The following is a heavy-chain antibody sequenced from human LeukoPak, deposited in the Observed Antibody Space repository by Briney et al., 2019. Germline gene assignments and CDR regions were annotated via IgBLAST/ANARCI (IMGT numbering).Heavy chain of an antibody. D-gene: IGHD3-9*01. V-gene: IGHV3-21*01. CDR1: GFTFSTSA. Sequence: GGSLRLSCAASGFTFSTSAMNWVRQAPGKGLEWVSSINQGATHIYYADSVRGRFTISRDNAKNSLYLQMSSLRAEDTAVYYCANDDWDYWGQGTLVTVSS. CDR2: INQGATHI. J-gene: IGHJ4*02. CDR3: ANDDWDY.